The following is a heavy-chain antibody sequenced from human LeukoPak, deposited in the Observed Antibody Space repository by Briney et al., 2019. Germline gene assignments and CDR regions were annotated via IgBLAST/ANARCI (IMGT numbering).Heavy chain of an antibody. Sequence: GGSLRLSCAVSGFTFSCCAIHGVRQAPGRGREGVAVISCDENTKFYADSVKGRFTAYRDNSKTTVWLQMNSLRAEDTAVYYCAKKGGSSGRYDYLGYWGQGTLVTVSS. D-gene: IGHD6-19*01. CDR3: AKKGGSSGRYDYLGY. CDR2: ISCDENTK. CDR1: GFTFSCCA. V-gene: IGHV3-30-3*02. J-gene: IGHJ4*02.